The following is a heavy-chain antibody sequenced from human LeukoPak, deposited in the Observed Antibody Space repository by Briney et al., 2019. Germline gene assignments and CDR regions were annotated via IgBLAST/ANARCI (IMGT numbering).Heavy chain of an antibody. CDR1: VFAFNSYS. J-gene: IGHJ4*02. Sequence: GGSMRLSCAASVFAFNSYSIHWVRHAPCEGLEWVAVISYDGSNKYYADSVKGRFTISRDNSKNTLYLQMNSLRTEDTAVYSCARGGGDIATPPDYWGQGTLVTVSS. CDR3: ARGGGDIATPPDY. CDR2: ISYDGSNK. D-gene: IGHD2-15*01. V-gene: IGHV3-30-3*01.